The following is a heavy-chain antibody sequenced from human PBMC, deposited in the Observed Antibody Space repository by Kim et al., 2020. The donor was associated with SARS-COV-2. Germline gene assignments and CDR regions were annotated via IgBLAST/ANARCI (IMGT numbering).Heavy chain of an antibody. CDR2: IKHSGSF. V-gene: IGHV4-34*01. CDR1: GGSFSGYH. CDR3: ARGRAGVVPAPILGIGPHYDYFIMDV. D-gene: IGHD2-2*02. J-gene: IGHJ6*02. Sequence: SETLSLTCAVYGGSFSGYHWSWIRQSPGKGLEWIGEIKHSGSFNYNPSLKSRVTISVDTSKNQFSLKLRSATAADTAFYYCARGRAGVVPAPILGIGPHYDYFIMDVWGQGTTVTVSS.